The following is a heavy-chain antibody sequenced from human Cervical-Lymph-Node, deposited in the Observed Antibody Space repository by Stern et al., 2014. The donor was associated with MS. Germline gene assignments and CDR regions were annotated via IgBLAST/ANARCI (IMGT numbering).Heavy chain of an antibody. CDR1: GGSISSGSYY. V-gene: IGHV4-61*02. J-gene: IGHJ4*02. CDR2: IYTSGST. D-gene: IGHD4-17*01. Sequence: QLQLQESGPGLVKPSQTLSLTCTVSGGSISSGSYYWSWIRQPAGKGLEWIERIYTSGSTNYNPSLKSRVTFSLTPSKTHFSLKLASVTAADTAVYYCAREPVTYVSIDYWGQGTLVTVSS. CDR3: AREPVTYVSIDY.